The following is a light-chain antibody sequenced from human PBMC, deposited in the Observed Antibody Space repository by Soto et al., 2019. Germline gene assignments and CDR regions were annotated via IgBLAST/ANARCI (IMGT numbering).Light chain of an antibody. CDR2: DAS. J-gene: IGKJ1*01. V-gene: IGKV1-5*01. CDR1: QSISSW. Sequence: DIPMTQSPSSRSPSALDIVPITVLASQSISSWLAWYQQKPGKAPKLLIYDASSLESGVPSRFSGSGSGTEFTLTISSLQPDDFATYYCQQYNSYSPETFGQGTKVDIK. CDR3: QQYNSYSPET.